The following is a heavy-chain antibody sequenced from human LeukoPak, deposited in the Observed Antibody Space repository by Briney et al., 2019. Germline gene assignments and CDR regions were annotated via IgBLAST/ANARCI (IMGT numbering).Heavy chain of an antibody. D-gene: IGHD2-2*01. V-gene: IGHV1-18*01. J-gene: IGHJ5*02. Sequence: QKFQGRVTMTTDTSTSTAYMEVRSLRSDDTAVYYCARGRVPQGWFDPWGQGTLVTVSS. CDR3: ARGRVPQGWFDP.